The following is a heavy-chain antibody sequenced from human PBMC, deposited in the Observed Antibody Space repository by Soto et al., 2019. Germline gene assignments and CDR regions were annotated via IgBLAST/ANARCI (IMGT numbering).Heavy chain of an antibody. J-gene: IGHJ4*02. CDR3: ARGGYSGYDSSD. Sequence: GGSLRLSCAASGFTFSSYGMHWVRQAPGKGLEWVGVIWYDGSNKYYADSVKGRFTISRDNSKNTLYLQMNSLRAEDTAVYYCARGGYSGYDSSDWGQGTLVTVSS. V-gene: IGHV3-33*01. D-gene: IGHD5-12*01. CDR2: IWYDGSNK. CDR1: GFTFSSYG.